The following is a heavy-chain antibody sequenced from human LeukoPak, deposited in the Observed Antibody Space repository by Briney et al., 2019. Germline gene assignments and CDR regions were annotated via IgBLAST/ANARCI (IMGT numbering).Heavy chain of an antibody. CDR3: VKSASTWYLFDY. CDR2: IISNGEST. Sequence: PGGSLRLSCSASGFTFSGYAMHWVRQAPGKGLEYVSAIISNGESTYYSDSVKDRFTISRDNSKNTLYLQMSSPRPEDTAVYYCVKSASTWYLFDYWGQGTLVTVSS. J-gene: IGHJ4*02. D-gene: IGHD6-13*01. V-gene: IGHV3-64*03. CDR1: GFTFSGYA.